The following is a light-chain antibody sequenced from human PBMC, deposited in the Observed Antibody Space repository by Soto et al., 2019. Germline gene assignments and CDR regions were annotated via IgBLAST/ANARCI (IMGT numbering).Light chain of an antibody. CDR3: RQDLQTPT. V-gene: IGKV2-28*01. CDR2: FGS. Sequence: DIVMTQSPLSLPVTPGEPASISCRSSQSLLHSNGYNYLDWYLQKPGQPPQILIYFGSHRASGVPDRFSGSGSCTDFTLKISRVEAEDVGVYYCRQDLQTPTFGGGTRVEIK. CDR1: QSLLHSNGYNY. J-gene: IGKJ4*01.